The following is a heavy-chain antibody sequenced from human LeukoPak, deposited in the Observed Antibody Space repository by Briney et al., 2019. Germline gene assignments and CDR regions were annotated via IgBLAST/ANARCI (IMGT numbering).Heavy chain of an antibody. V-gene: IGHV3-33*01. Sequence: PGGSLRHSCAASGFTFSSCGMHWVRQAPGKGLEWVAVIWYDGSNKYYADSVKGRFTISRDNSKNTLYLQMNSLRAEDTAVYYCARDLPAGLLYSFDYWGQGTLVTVSS. CDR2: IWYDGSNK. CDR1: GFTFSSCG. CDR3: ARDLPAGLLYSFDY. D-gene: IGHD2-2*02. J-gene: IGHJ4*02.